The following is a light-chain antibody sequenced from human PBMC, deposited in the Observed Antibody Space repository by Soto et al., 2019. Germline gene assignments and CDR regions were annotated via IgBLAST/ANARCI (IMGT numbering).Light chain of an antibody. CDR1: RSVLYSSNNKNY. CDR2: WAS. V-gene: IGKV4-1*01. CDR3: QQYFGTPT. Sequence: DIVMTQSPDSLAVSLGERATINCKSSRSVLYSSNNKNYLAWYQQKPGQPPKLLLYWASTRESWVPDRFSCSGSGTDFTLTISSLQAEDVAIYYCQQYFGTPTFGRGTRLEI. J-gene: IGKJ5*01.